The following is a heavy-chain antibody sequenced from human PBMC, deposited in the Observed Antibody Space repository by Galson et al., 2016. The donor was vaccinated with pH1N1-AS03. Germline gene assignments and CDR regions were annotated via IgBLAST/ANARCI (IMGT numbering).Heavy chain of an antibody. J-gene: IGHJ4*02. CDR2: ITSDGSTP. Sequence: SLRLSCAASGFTFSDYWMHWVRQAPGKGLVRVSGITSDGSTPTYADSVQGRFTISRDNAKNTLYLQMSSLRVEDTAVYFCARGRFLDWFPDDYWGQGTLVTVSS. CDR3: ARGRFLDWFPDDY. CDR1: GFTFSDYW. D-gene: IGHD3/OR15-3a*01. V-gene: IGHV3-74*03.